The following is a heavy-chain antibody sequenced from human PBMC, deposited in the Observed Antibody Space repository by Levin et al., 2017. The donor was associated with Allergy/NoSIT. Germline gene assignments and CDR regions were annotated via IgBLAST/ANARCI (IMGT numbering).Heavy chain of an antibody. Sequence: SETLSLTCTVSGGSIRTSSYYWGWIRQPPGKGLEWIGSIYYSGYTYYRPFLRSRVTISIDTSRNQFSLNLNSLIAADTAVYYCARRPLSAPTEWLLGNWYFDLWGRGTLVTVSS. CDR2: IYYSGYT. CDR1: GGSIRTSSYY. CDR3: ARRPLSAPTEWLLGNWYFDL. D-gene: IGHD3-3*01. J-gene: IGHJ2*01. V-gene: IGHV4-39*01.